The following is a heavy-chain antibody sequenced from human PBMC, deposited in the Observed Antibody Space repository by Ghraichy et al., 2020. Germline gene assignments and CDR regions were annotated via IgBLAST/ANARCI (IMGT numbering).Heavy chain of an antibody. D-gene: IGHD1-26*01. Sequence: GESLNISCAASGFTFSTYAMTWVRQAPGKGLEWVSTISGSGGSTYYADSVKGRFTISRDNSKNTLYLQMNSLRADDTAVYYCARGREVGAYSWFDYWGQGTLVTVSS. V-gene: IGHV3-23*01. J-gene: IGHJ4*02. CDR2: ISGSGGST. CDR3: ARGREVGAYSWFDY. CDR1: GFTFSTYA.